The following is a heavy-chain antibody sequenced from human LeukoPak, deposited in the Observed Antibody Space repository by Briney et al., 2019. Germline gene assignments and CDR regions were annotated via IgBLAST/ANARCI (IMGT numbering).Heavy chain of an antibody. J-gene: IGHJ4*02. D-gene: IGHD2-2*01. Sequence: PGGSLRLSYADSGFTFNNYGMRWVRQAPGKGLEWVAVMSYDGSNKYYADSVKGRFTISRDNSKSTLYLQMNSLRVEDTAVYYCTSICSSTSCYLDYWGQGTLVTVSS. V-gene: IGHV3-30*03. CDR3: TSICSSTSCYLDY. CDR2: MSYDGSNK. CDR1: GFTFNNYG.